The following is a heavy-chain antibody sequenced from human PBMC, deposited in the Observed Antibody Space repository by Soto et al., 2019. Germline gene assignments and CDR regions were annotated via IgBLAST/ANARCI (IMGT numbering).Heavy chain of an antibody. CDR3: ARDAYDSSGYYSVTGDY. CDR1: GYTFTTYY. V-gene: IGHV1-46*01. D-gene: IGHD3-22*01. J-gene: IGHJ4*02. Sequence: ASLKVSCKASGYTFTTYYMHWVRQAPGQGPEWMGIINPSGGSTTYAQKFQGRVTMTRDTSTSTVYMELSSLRSEDTAVYYCARDAYDSSGYYSVTGDYWGQGTLVTVSS. CDR2: INPSGGST.